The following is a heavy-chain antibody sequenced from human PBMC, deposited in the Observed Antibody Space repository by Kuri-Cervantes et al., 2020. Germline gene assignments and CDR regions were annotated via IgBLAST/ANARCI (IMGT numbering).Heavy chain of an antibody. CDR3: GRFGRYCTGGSCFCDY. J-gene: IGHJ4*02. D-gene: IGHD2-15*01. V-gene: IGHV3-48*04. CDR1: GCTFSSYS. CDR2: ISSSGSTI. Sequence: GESLKISCAASGCTFSSYSMNWVRQAPGKGLEWVSYISSSGSTIYYADSVKGRFTISRDNAKNSLYLQMNGLRAEDTAVYYCGRFGRYCTGGSCFCDYWGQGTLVTVSS.